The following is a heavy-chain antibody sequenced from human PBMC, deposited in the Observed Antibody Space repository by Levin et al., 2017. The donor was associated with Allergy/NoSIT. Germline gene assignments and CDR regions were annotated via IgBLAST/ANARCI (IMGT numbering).Heavy chain of an antibody. J-gene: IGHJ4*02. CDR1: GFIFDDYA. CDR3: AKDAIRGSDQPYYFDY. D-gene: IGHD6-19*01. V-gene: IGHV3-43D*03. Sequence: PGESLKISCAASGFIFDDYAMHWVRQAPGKGLEWVSLVSWDGGSAYYADSVKGRFTISRDNSKNTMYLQMNSLRAEDTAVYFCAKDAIRGSDQPYYFDYWGQGTLVTASS. CDR2: VSWDGGSA.